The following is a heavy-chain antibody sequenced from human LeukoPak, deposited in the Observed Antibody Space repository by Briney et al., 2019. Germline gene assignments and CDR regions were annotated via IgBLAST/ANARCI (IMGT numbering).Heavy chain of an antibody. CDR2: IYYSGST. CDR1: GGSISSGGYY. D-gene: IGHD2-21*01. J-gene: IGHJ4*02. Sequence: SETLSLTCTVSGGSISSGGYYWSWIRQHPGKDLEWIGYIYYSGSTYYNPSLKSRVTISVDTSKNQFSLKLSSVTAADTAVYYCARGVDWLFDYWGQGTLVTVSS. CDR3: ARGVDWLFDY. V-gene: IGHV4-31*03.